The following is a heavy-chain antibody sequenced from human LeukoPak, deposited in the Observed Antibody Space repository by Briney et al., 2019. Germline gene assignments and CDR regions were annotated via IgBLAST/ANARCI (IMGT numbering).Heavy chain of an antibody. V-gene: IGHV1-2*02. CDR1: GYTFSDYY. CDR3: ARDLSTSSNWELDY. CDR2: INPNSGGT. D-gene: IGHD1-1*01. Sequence: ASVKVSCKASGYTFSDYYTHWVRQAPGQGLEWMGWINPNSGGTRYARQFQGRVTMTRDTSIGTVYMGLSTLRSDDTAVYYCARDLSTSSNWELDYWGQGTLVTVSS. J-gene: IGHJ4*02.